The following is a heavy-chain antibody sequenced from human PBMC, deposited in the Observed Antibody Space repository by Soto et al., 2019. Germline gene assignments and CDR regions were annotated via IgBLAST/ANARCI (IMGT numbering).Heavy chain of an antibody. CDR3: ARDRERVTVNGGIALGAMEV. D-gene: IGHD3-22*01. J-gene: IGHJ6*02. Sequence: PGGSLRLSCAASGFTFDSFAMTWVRQAPGKGLEWVSAISASGGSTFYADSVKGRFTISRDNANNSVSLQMHSLRADDTAVYYCARDRERVTVNGGIALGAMEVWGHGTTVTVSS. V-gene: IGHV3-23*01. CDR2: ISASGGST. CDR1: GFTFDSFA.